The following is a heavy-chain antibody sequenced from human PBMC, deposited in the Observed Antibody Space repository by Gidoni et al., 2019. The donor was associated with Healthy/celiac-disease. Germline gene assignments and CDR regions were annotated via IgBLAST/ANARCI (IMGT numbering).Heavy chain of an antibody. CDR2: IVVGSGNT. Sequence: QMQLVQSGPEVKKPGTSVKVSCKASGFTFTSSAVQWVRQARGQRLEWIGWIVVGSGNTNYAQKFQERVTITRDMSTSTAYMELSSLRSEDTAVYYCAADTRSSGYYTQDYYYYGMDVWGQGTTVTVSS. J-gene: IGHJ6*02. CDR1: GFTFTSSA. V-gene: IGHV1-58*01. D-gene: IGHD3-22*01. CDR3: AADTRSSGYYTQDYYYYGMDV.